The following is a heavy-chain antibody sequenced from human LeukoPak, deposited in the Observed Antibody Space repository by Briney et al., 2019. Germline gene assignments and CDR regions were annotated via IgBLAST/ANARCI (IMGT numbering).Heavy chain of an antibody. CDR1: GFIFSDYY. D-gene: IGHD3-9*01. CDR2: IRSKAYGGTT. Sequence: PGGSLRLSCAASGFIFSDYYMSWIRQAPGKGLEWVGFIRSKAYGGTTEYAASVKGRFTISRDDSKSIAYLQMNSLKTEDTAVYYCTSYYDILTGYYTYFDYWGQGTLVTVSS. J-gene: IGHJ4*02. V-gene: IGHV3-49*03. CDR3: TSYYDILTGYYTYFDY.